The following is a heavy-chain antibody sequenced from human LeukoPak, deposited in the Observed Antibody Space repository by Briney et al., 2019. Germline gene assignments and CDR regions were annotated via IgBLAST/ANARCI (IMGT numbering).Heavy chain of an antibody. D-gene: IGHD3-22*01. V-gene: IGHV3-74*01. Sequence: GGSQRLSCAASGFTLSRYGMNWVRQAPGKGLVWVSRINSEGSSTTYADSVKGRFTISRDNAKNTLILQMNSLRAEDTAVYYCARDYYSRFDYWGQGTLVTVSS. CDR1: GFTLSRYG. CDR2: INSEGSST. CDR3: ARDYYSRFDY. J-gene: IGHJ4*02.